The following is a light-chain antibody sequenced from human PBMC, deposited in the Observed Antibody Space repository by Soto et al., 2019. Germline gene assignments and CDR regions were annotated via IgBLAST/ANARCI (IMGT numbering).Light chain of an antibody. CDR2: GAS. CDR3: QQSYTTPWT. J-gene: IGKJ1*01. CDR1: HNISYY. Sequence: DIQMTQSPSPLSASVGERLTITCRTSHNISYYLNWFQQRPGKAPQLLIFGASNLHIGVPSRFSGSGSGTDFALTISSLQPEDFATYHCQQSYTTPWTFGQGTKV. V-gene: IGKV1-39*01.